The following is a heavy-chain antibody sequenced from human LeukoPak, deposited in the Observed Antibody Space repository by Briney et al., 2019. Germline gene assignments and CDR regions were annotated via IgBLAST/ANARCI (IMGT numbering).Heavy chain of an antibody. D-gene: IGHD3-10*01. CDR1: GGSFSGYY. V-gene: IGHV4-34*01. J-gene: IGHJ4*02. Sequence: PSETLSLTCAVYGGSFSGYYWSWIRQPPGKGLEWIGEINHSGSTNYNPSLESRVTISVDTSKNQFSLKLSSVTAADTAVYYCARGRGPLLWIDYWGQGTLVTVSS. CDR3: ARGRGPLLWIDY. CDR2: INHSGST.